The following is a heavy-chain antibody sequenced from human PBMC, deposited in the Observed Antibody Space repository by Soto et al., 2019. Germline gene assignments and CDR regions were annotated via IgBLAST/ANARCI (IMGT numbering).Heavy chain of an antibody. J-gene: IGHJ4*02. V-gene: IGHV5-51*01. CDR3: ARTAVYYDFWSGYPL. CDR2: IYPGDSDT. CDR1: GYGFTSYW. D-gene: IGHD3-3*01. Sequence: GESLKISCKGSGYGFTSYWIGWVRQMPGKGLEWMGIIYPGDSDTRYSPSFQGQVTISADKSISTTYLQWSSLKASDTAMYYCARTAVYYDFWSGYPLWGQGTLVTVSS.